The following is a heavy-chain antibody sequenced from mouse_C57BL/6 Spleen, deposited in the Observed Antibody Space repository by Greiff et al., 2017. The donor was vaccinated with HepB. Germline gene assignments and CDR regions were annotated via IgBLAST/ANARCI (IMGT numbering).Heavy chain of an antibody. Sequence: DVKLVESGGGLVKPGGSLKLSCAASGFTFSSYAMSWVRQTPEKRLEWVATISDGGSYTYYPDNVKGRFTISRDNAKNNLYLQMRHLQSEDTALYYCARADGYLDYWGQGTTLTVSS. J-gene: IGHJ2*01. CDR3: ARADGYLDY. D-gene: IGHD2-3*01. CDR2: ISDGGSYT. CDR1: GFTFSSYA. V-gene: IGHV5-4*03.